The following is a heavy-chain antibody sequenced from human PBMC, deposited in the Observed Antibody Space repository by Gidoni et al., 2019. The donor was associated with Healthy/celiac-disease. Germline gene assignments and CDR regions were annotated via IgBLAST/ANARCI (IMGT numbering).Heavy chain of an antibody. CDR3: TTDGGPRYCGGDCFYGVEYYCGMDV. CDR2: IKSKTDGGTK. J-gene: IGHJ6*02. Sequence: EVQLVEHGGGLVKPGGSLRLSCAASGFTFRKAWMRWVRPAPGQGLEWVGRIKSKTDGGTKDYAAPVKGRFTISRDDANNTMYLQMNSLKAEETAVYYCTTDGGPRYCGGDCFYGVEYYCGMDVWGQGTTVTVSS. D-gene: IGHD2-21*02. V-gene: IGHV3-15*01. CDR1: GFTFRKAW.